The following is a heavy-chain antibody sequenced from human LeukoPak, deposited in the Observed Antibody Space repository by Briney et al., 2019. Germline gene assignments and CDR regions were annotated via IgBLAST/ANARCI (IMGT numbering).Heavy chain of an antibody. CDR3: ARESESSGWYDY. D-gene: IGHD6-19*01. CDR1: GFTFSDYY. J-gene: IGHJ4*02. V-gene: IGHV3-11*05. CDR2: ISSSSDYT. Sequence: GGSLRLSCAASGFTFSDYYMTWIRQAPGKGLECVSYISSSSDYTNYPDSVKGRFTISRDNAKNSLYLQMNSLRSDDTALYYCARESESSGWYDYWGQGTLVTVSS.